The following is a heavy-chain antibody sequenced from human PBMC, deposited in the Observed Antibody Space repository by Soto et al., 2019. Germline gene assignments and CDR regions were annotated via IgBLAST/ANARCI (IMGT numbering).Heavy chain of an antibody. CDR3: AKMSGYFEPYYGMDV. J-gene: IGHJ6*02. D-gene: IGHD3-9*01. CDR1: GFSFSGYG. CDR2: ISDDGSNE. Sequence: GGSLRLSCAGTGFSFSGYGMHWVRRAPGKGLEWVAHISDDGSNEYYSDSVKGRFTISRDNSKNTLYLQMNSLRAEDTAVYYCAKMSGYFEPYYGMDVWGQGTTVTVSS. V-gene: IGHV3-30*18.